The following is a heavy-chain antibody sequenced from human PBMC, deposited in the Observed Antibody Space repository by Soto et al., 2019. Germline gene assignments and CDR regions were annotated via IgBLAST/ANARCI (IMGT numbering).Heavy chain of an antibody. D-gene: IGHD3-10*01. CDR1: GYTFTSYY. J-gene: IGHJ6*02. Sequence: ASVKVSCKASGYTFTSYYMHWVRQTPGQGLEWMGIINPSGGSTSYAQKLQGRVTMTRDTSTSTVYMELSSLRSEDTAVYYCASPGVCPSNRCYYYGMDVWGQGTTVTVSS. CDR2: INPSGGST. V-gene: IGHV1-46*01. CDR3: ASPGVCPSNRCYYYGMDV.